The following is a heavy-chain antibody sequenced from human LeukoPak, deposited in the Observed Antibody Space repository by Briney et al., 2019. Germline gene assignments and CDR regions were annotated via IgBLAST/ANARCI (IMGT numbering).Heavy chain of an antibody. D-gene: IGHD3-22*01. CDR3: ARDLSASSGRNSGGY. Sequence: ASVTVSCKASGYTFTSYGISWVRQAPGQGLEWMGWISAYNGNTNYAQKLQGRVTMTTDKSTSTAYMELRSLRSDDTAVYYCARDLSASSGRNSGGYWGQGTLVTVSS. V-gene: IGHV1-18*01. J-gene: IGHJ4*02. CDR1: GYTFTSYG. CDR2: ISAYNGNT.